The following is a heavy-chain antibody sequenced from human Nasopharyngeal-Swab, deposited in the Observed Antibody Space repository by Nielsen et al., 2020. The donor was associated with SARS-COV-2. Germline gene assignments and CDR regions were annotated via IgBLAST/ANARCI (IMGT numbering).Heavy chain of an antibody. CDR3: ATVAGTTSNLHYYGMDV. D-gene: IGHD1-7*01. CDR1: GFTFDDYA. V-gene: IGHV3-9*01. J-gene: IGHJ6*02. Sequence: LSLTCAASGFTFDDYAMHWVRQAPGKGLEWVSGISWNSGSIGYADSVKGRFTISRDNAKNSLYLQMNSLRAEDTALYYCATVAGTTSNLHYYGMDVWGQGTTVTVSS. CDR2: ISWNSGSI.